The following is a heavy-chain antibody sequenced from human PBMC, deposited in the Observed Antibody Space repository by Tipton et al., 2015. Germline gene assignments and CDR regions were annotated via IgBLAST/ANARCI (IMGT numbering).Heavy chain of an antibody. Sequence: TLSLTCAVSAYSISTDYYWVWIRQPPGKGLEWIGSLSHVGSTYYNLSLQSRVTISADTSKNQFSLRLRSVTAADTAMYYCARDYGYCSGGSCYNPSYFDYWGQGTLVTVSS. V-gene: IGHV4-38-2*02. CDR1: AYSISTDYY. CDR2: LSHVGST. J-gene: IGHJ4*02. CDR3: ARDYGYCSGGSCYNPSYFDY. D-gene: IGHD2-15*01.